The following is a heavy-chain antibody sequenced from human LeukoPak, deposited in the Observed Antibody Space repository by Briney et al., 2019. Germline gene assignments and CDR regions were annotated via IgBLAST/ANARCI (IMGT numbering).Heavy chain of an antibody. CDR3: VKEGGY. J-gene: IGHJ4*02. V-gene: IGHV3-64D*06. Sequence: TGGSLRLSCSASGFTFSSYAMHWVRLAPGNGLEYGSAISSGGGRTYYADSVKGRFTISRDNSKNTLYLQMSSLRAEDTAVYYCVKEGGYWGQGILVTVSS. D-gene: IGHD2-15*01. CDR1: GFTFSSYA. CDR2: ISSGGGRT.